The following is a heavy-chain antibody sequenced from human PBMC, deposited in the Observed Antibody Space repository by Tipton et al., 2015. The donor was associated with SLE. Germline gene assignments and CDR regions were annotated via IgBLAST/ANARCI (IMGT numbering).Heavy chain of an antibody. J-gene: IGHJ1*01. Sequence: GSLRLSCAASGFTFSSYSMNWVRQAPGKGLEWVSSISSSSSYIYYADSVKGRFTISRDNAKNSLYLQMNSLRAEDTAVYYCARGYLAAADLEGYFQHWGQGPLVTVSS. CDR3: ARGYLAAADLEGYFQH. CDR2: ISSSSSYI. V-gene: IGHV3-21*01. CDR1: GFTFSSYS. D-gene: IGHD6-13*01.